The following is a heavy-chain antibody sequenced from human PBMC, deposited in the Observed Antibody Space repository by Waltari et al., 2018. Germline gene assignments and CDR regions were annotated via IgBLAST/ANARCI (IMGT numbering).Heavy chain of an antibody. CDR1: GYTFKHYY. J-gene: IGHJ4*02. Sequence: QVQLVQSGAEVKKPGASVKVSCKASGYTFKHYYMIWVRQAPGQGLEWMGIINPGTESTAYAQKFRGRVTMTRDTSTSTVYMELRSLKKDDTAVYYCAKSNYMSGYASGTDYWGQGTLVTVSS. D-gene: IGHD5-12*01. V-gene: IGHV1-46*03. CDR2: INPGTEST. CDR3: AKSNYMSGYASGTDY.